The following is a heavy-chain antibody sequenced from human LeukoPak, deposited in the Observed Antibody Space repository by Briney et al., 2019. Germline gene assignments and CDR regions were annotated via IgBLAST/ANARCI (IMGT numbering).Heavy chain of an antibody. V-gene: IGHV4-34*01. CDR2: INHSGST. CDR1: GGSFSGYY. CDR3: ARYTEARTFDY. Sequence: PSETLSLTCAVYGGSFSGYYWSWIRQPPGKGLEWIGEINHSGSTNYNPSLKSRVTISVDTSKNQFSLKLSSVTAADTAVYYCARYTEARTFDYWGQGTLVTVSS. J-gene: IGHJ4*02.